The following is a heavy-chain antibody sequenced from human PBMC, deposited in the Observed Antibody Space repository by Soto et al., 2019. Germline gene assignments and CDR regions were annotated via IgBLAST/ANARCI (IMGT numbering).Heavy chain of an antibody. CDR2: ISYSGST. V-gene: IGHV4-59*12. CDR1: GDSLTTYY. Sequence: SETLSLTCTVSGDSLTTYYWSWIRQPPGKGLEWIGYISYSGSTTYNPSLKSRVTISVDTSKNQFSLRVNSVTAADTAVYYCARTFWSGSRLDYYYMDVWGTGTTVTVSS. CDR3: ARTFWSGSRLDYYYMDV. D-gene: IGHD3-3*01. J-gene: IGHJ6*03.